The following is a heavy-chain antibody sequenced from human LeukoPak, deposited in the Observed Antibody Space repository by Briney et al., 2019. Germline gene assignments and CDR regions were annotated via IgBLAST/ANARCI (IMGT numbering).Heavy chain of an antibody. Sequence: GGSLRLSCAASGFTFSSYAMHWVRQAPGKGLERVAVISYDGSNKYYADSVKGRFTISRDNSKNTLYLQMSSLRAEDTAVYYCARVYYYDSSGYLGGMDVWGQGTTVTVSS. J-gene: IGHJ6*02. CDR1: GFTFSSYA. D-gene: IGHD3-22*01. CDR2: ISYDGSNK. CDR3: ARVYYYDSSGYLGGMDV. V-gene: IGHV3-30-3*01.